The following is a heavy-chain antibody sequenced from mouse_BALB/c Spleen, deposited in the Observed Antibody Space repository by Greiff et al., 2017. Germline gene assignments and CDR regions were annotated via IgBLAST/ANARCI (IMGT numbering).Heavy chain of an antibody. CDR1: GFTFSNYW. CDR3: TRNYGSSYNWYFDV. Sequence: DVKLVESGGGLVQPGGSMKLSCVASGFTFSNYWMNWVRQSPEKGLEWVAEIRLKSNNYATHYAESVKGRFTISRDDSKSSVYLQMNNLRAEDTGIYYCTRNYGSSYNWYFDVWGAGTTVTVSS. D-gene: IGHD1-1*01. J-gene: IGHJ1*01. V-gene: IGHV6-6*02. CDR2: IRLKSNNYAT.